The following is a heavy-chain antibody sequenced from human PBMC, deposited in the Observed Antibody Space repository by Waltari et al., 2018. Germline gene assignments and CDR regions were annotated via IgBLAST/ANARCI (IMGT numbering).Heavy chain of an antibody. D-gene: IGHD6-13*01. V-gene: IGHV4-34*01. CDR3: AREYSSSWYRDAFDI. CDR1: GGSFSGYY. Sequence: QVQLQQWGAGLLKPSETLSLTCAVYGGSFSGYYWSWIRQPPGKGLEWIGEINHSGSTNYNPSLKRRVTISVDTSKNQFSLKLSSVTAADTAVYYCAREYSSSWYRDAFDIWGQGTMVTVSS. CDR2: INHSGST. J-gene: IGHJ3*02.